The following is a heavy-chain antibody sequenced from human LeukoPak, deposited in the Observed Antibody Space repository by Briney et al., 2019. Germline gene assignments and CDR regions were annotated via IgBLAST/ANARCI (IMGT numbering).Heavy chain of an antibody. J-gene: IGHJ4*02. CDR3: ARVNIVVVPAALDR. V-gene: IGHV1-18*01. Sequence: GASVKVSCEASGYTFTSYGISWVRQAPGQGLEWMGWISAYNGNTNYAQKLQGRVTMTTDTSTSTAYMELRSLRSDDTAVYYCARVNIVVVPAALDRWGQGTLVTVSS. D-gene: IGHD2-2*01. CDR2: ISAYNGNT. CDR1: GYTFTSYG.